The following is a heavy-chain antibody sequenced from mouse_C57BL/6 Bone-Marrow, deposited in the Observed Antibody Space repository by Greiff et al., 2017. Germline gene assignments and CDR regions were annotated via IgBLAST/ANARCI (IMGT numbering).Heavy chain of an antibody. CDR1: GYTFTSYW. CDR3: ARWGYGNYGAWFAY. D-gene: IGHD2-10*02. CDR2: INPSNGGT. V-gene: IGHV1-53*01. Sequence: QVQLQQPGTELVKPGASVKLSCKASGYTFTSYWMHWVKQRPGQGLEWIGNINPSNGGTNYNEKFKSKATLTVDNSSSTAYMQLSILTSEDSAVYYCARWGYGNYGAWFAYWGQGTLVTVSA. J-gene: IGHJ3*01.